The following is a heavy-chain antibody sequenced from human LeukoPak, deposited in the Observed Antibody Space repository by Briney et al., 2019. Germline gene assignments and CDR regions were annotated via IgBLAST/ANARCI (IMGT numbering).Heavy chain of an antibody. CDR3: ARSGGTSTDYCYYYGMDV. V-gene: IGHV3-23*01. CDR1: GFTFSSYA. Sequence: QTGGSLRLSCAASGFTFSSYAMSWVRQAPGKGLEWVSAISGSGGSTYYADSVKGRFTISRDNAKNSLYLQMNSLRAEDTAVYYCARSGGTSTDYCYYYGMDVWGKGTTVTVSS. D-gene: IGHD3-16*01. CDR2: ISGSGGST. J-gene: IGHJ6*04.